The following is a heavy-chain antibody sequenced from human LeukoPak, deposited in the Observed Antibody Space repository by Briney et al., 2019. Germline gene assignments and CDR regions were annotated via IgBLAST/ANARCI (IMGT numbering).Heavy chain of an antibody. J-gene: IGHJ4*02. D-gene: IGHD3-22*01. Sequence: GGSLRLSCAASGFTFSTYAMSWVRQAPGKGLEYVSAISSNGGSTYYADSVKGRFTISRDNSKNTLYLQMSSLRAEDTAVYYCVKEGYDSSGYLDYWGQGTLVTVSS. CDR2: ISSNGGST. V-gene: IGHV3-64D*06. CDR3: VKEGYDSSGYLDY. CDR1: GFTFSTYA.